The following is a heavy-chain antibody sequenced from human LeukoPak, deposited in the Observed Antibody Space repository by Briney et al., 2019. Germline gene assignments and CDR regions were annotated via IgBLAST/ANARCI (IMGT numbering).Heavy chain of an antibody. D-gene: IGHD1-14*01. Sequence: SVKVSCKASGGTFSSYAISWVRQAPGQGLERMGGIIPIFGTANYAQKFQGRVTITADESTSTAYMELSSLRSEDTAVYYCARAVPGGNWFDPWGQGTLVTVSS. J-gene: IGHJ5*02. CDR2: IIPIFGTA. CDR3: ARAVPGGNWFDP. V-gene: IGHV1-69*13. CDR1: GGTFSSYA.